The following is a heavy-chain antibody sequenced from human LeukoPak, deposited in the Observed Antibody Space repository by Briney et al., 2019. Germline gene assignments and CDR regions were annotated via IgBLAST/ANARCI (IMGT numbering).Heavy chain of an antibody. CDR3: ARARLLWFGETPYDAFDI. CDR1: GFTFSNYG. Sequence: GRSLRLSCAASGFTFSNYGMHWVRQAPGKGLEWVAIISYNGTNKNYADSVKGRFTISRDNSKNTLYLQMNSLRAEDTAVYYCARARLLWFGETPYDAFDIWGQGTMVTVSS. V-gene: IGHV3-30*03. D-gene: IGHD3-10*01. CDR2: ISYNGTNK. J-gene: IGHJ3*02.